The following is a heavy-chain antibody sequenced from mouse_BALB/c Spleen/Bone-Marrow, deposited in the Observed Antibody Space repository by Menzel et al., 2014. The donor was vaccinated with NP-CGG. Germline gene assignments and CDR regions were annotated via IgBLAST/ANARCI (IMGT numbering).Heavy chain of an antibody. Sequence: EESGGRLVTPGTPLTLTCTVSGFSLSSYAMGWVRQAPGKGLEWIGDIYAGGDAYYASWAKGQFTISKTSTTVDLKITSPTTEDTATYICAREASSGWYSVDTFDLWGQGTLVTVSS. J-gene: IGHJ2*01. CDR1: GFSLSSYA. CDR2: IYAGGDA. D-gene: IGHD6-2*01. V-gene: IGHV5-6-5*01. CDR3: AREASSGWYSVDTFDL.